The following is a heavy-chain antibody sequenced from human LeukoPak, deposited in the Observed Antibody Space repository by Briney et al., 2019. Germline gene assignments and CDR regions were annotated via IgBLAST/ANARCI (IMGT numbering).Heavy chain of an antibody. J-gene: IGHJ4*02. D-gene: IGHD2-21*01. CDR3: TRGGGGSFPHY. V-gene: IGHV3-53*01. CDR1: GFTVSSDF. CDR2: IYSGGST. Sequence: GGSLRLSCAASGFTVSSDFLSWVRQPPGKGLEWVSDIYSGGSTYYADSVKGRFTISRDNSKNTLYLQMNSLRAEDTAVYYCTRGGGGSFPHYWGQGTLVTVSS.